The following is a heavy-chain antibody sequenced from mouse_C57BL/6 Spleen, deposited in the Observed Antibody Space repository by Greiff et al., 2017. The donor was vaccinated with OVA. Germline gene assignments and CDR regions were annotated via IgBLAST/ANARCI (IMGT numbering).Heavy chain of an antibody. Sequence: EVKVEESGGGLVQPGGSMKLSCVASGFTFSNYWMNWVRQSPEKGLEWVAQIRLKSDNYATHYAESVKGRFTISRDDSKSSVYLQMNNLRAEDTGIYYCTDSNKSGWGTGTTVTVSS. V-gene: IGHV6-3*01. CDR1: GFTFSNYW. CDR2: IRLKSDNYAT. J-gene: IGHJ1*03. CDR3: TDSNKSG. D-gene: IGHD1-3*01.